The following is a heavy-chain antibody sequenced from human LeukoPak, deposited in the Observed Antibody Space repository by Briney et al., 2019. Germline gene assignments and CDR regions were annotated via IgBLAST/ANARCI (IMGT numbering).Heavy chain of an antibody. CDR2: INHSGST. CDR1: GGSFSGYY. CDR3: ARGSDSGGWYPY. V-gene: IGHV4-34*01. J-gene: IGHJ4*02. Sequence: SETLSLTCAVYGGSFSGYYWSWIRQPPGRGLEWIGEINHSGSTNYNPSLKSRVTISVDTSKNQFSLKLSSVTAADTAVYYCARGSDSGGWYPYWGQGTLVTVSS. D-gene: IGHD6-19*01.